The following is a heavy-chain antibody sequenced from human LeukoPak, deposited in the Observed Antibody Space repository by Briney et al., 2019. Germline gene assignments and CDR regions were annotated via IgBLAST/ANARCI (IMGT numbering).Heavy chain of an antibody. D-gene: IGHD4-23*01. CDR2: ISAYNGNT. Sequence: ASVKVSCKASGYTFTSYGISWVRQAPGQRLEWMGWISAYNGNTNYAQKLQGRVTMTTDTSTSTAYMELRSLRSDDTAVYYCARVFNAFSPGGNDYYYGMDVWGQGTTVTVSS. CDR1: GYTFTSYG. V-gene: IGHV1-18*01. J-gene: IGHJ6*02. CDR3: ARVFNAFSPGGNDYYYGMDV.